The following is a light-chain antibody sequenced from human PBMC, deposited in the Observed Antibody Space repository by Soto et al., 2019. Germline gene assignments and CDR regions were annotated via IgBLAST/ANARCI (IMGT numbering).Light chain of an antibody. CDR3: QQRSNWL. CDR2: DAS. V-gene: IGKV3D-20*02. Sequence: EVVMTQSPATLSVSPGDRATLSCWASQSVSGSDLAWYQQKPGQAPRLLIYDASTMATGFPARFSGSGSGTDFTLTISSLEPEDFAVYYCQQRSNWLFGPGTKVDIK. CDR1: QSVSGSD. J-gene: IGKJ3*01.